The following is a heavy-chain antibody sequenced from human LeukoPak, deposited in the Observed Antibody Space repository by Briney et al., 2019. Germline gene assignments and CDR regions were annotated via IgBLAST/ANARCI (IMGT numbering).Heavy chain of an antibody. CDR1: GFTFSSYS. CDR3: ARVGEYSSSFAPVWDYYYYMDV. V-gene: IGHV3-21*01. J-gene: IGHJ6*03. CDR2: ISSSSSYI. Sequence: GGSLRLSCAASGFTFSSYSMNWVRQAPGKGLEWVSSISSSSSYIYYADSVKGRFTISRDNAKNSLYLQMNSLRAEDTAVYYCARVGEYSSSFAPVWDYYYYMDVWGKGTTVTVSS. D-gene: IGHD6-6*01.